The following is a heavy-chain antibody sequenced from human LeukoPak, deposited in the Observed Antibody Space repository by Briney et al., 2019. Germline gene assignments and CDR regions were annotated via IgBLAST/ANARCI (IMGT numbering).Heavy chain of an antibody. Sequence: PSETLSLTCAVYGGSFSGYYWSWIRQPPGKGLEWIGEINHSGSTNYNPSLKSRVTISVDTSKNQLSLKLSSVTAADTAVYYCARRPALTVVVVAAAFDYWGQGTLVTVSS. CDR1: GGSFSGYY. CDR2: INHSGST. J-gene: IGHJ4*02. D-gene: IGHD2-15*01. CDR3: ARRPALTVVVVAAAFDY. V-gene: IGHV4-34*01.